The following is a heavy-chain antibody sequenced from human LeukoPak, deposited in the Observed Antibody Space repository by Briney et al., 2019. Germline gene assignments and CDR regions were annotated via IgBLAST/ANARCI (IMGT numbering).Heavy chain of an antibody. Sequence: GASVKVSCKASGYTFTSYAMHWVRQAPGQRLEWMGWINAGNGNTKYSQKFQGRVTITRDTSASTAYMELSSLRSEDTAVYHCARRAQSMVADYWGQGTLVTVSS. CDR2: INAGNGNT. J-gene: IGHJ4*02. CDR1: GYTFTSYA. V-gene: IGHV1-3*01. D-gene: IGHD3-10*01. CDR3: ARRAQSMVADY.